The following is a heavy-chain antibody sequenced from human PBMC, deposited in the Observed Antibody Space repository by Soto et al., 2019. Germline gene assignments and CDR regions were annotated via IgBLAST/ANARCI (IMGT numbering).Heavy chain of an antibody. CDR2: IYYSGST. V-gene: IGHV4-59*08. CDR1: GGSISSYC. D-gene: IGHD4-17*01. Sequence: SETLSLTCTVSGGSISSYCWSWIRQPPGKGLEWIGYIYYSGSTNYNPSLKSRVTISVDTSKNQFSLKLSSVTAADTAVYYCARGVYGDYGYYYFGYWGQGTLVTVSS. CDR3: ARGVYGDYGYYYFGY. J-gene: IGHJ4*02.